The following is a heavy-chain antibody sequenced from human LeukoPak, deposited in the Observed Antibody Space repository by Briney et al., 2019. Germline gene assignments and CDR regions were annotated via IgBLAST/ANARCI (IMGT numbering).Heavy chain of an antibody. Sequence: ASVKVSCKASGYTFTSHGISWVRQAPGQGLEWMGWISAYNGNTNYAQKLQGRVTMTTDTSPSTAYMELRSLRSDDTAVYYCARFRAAAGTYYYYMDVWGKGTTVTVSS. D-gene: IGHD6-13*01. CDR1: GYTFTSHG. CDR2: ISAYNGNT. CDR3: ARFRAAAGTYYYYMDV. J-gene: IGHJ6*03. V-gene: IGHV1-18*01.